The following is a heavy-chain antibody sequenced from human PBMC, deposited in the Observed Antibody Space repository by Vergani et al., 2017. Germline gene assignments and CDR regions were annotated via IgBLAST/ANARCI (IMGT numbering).Heavy chain of an antibody. V-gene: IGHV4-59*01. CDR1: GGSISSYY. D-gene: IGHD6-6*01. CDR3: ARAGESIAARVFDY. Sequence: QVQLQESGPGLVKPSETLSLTCTVSGGSISSYYWSWIRQPPGKGLEWIGYIYYSGSTNYNPSLKSRVTISVDTSKNQFSLKLSSVTAADTAVYYCARAGESIAARVFDYWGQGTLVTVSS. CDR2: IYYSGST. J-gene: IGHJ4*02.